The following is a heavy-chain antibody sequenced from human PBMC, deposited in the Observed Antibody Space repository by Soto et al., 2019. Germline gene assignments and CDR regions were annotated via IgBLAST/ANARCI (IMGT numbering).Heavy chain of an antibody. CDR2: ISATGGGT. D-gene: IGHD3-16*01. Sequence: HPXGSLRLSCAASGFKFSNYAMSWVRQAPGKGLDWVSLISATGGGTYYADSVKGRFTISRDNSHNTLYLQVHSLTAEDTAVYYCAKDRRAGGNSAFYFDSWGQGAQVTVSS. V-gene: IGHV3-23*01. CDR1: GFKFSNYA. CDR3: AKDRRAGGNSAFYFDS. J-gene: IGHJ5*01.